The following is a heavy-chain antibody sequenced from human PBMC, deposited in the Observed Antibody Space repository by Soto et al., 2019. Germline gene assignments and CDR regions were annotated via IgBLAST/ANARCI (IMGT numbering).Heavy chain of an antibody. CDR3: GRDTRGETRYGIDV. Sequence: QVQLVESGGGVVQSGRSLRLSCAASGFSFSDHGMHWVRQAPGKGPEWVAVVWYHGGTKDYADSVKGRFTISRHTSNNALYLQMNSLGVENTALYCCGRDTRGETRYGIDVWGHGTMVTVSS. CDR1: GFSFSDHG. V-gene: IGHV3-33*01. D-gene: IGHD4-17*01. J-gene: IGHJ6*01. CDR2: VWYHGGTK.